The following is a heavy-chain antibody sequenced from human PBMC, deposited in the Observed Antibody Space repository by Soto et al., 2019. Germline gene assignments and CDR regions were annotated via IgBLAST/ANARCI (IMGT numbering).Heavy chain of an antibody. V-gene: IGHV4-39*01. CDR3: ARCSGWYGSDY. CDR1: GGSISSSSYY. D-gene: IGHD6-19*01. J-gene: IGHJ4*02. Sequence: SETLSLTCTVSGGSISSSSYYWGWIRQPPGKGLEWIGSIYYSGSTYYNPSLKSRVTISVDTSKNQFSLKLSSVTAADTAVYYCARCSGWYGSDYWGQGTLVTVSS. CDR2: IYYSGST.